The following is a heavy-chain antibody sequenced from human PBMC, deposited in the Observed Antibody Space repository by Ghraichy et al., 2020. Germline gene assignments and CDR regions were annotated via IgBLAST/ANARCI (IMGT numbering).Heavy chain of an antibody. CDR2: FSISGDT. D-gene: IGHD4-23*01. Sequence: SETLSLSCTVSGDSVRNYYWGWIRQSAGKGLEWIGRFSISGDTNYNPSLKGRITMSADTSKNQFSLNLNSVTAADTAVYYCARGESETRWDWFDPWGQGSLVTVSS. J-gene: IGHJ5*02. V-gene: IGHV4-4*07. CDR1: GDSVRNYY. CDR3: ARGESETRWDWFDP.